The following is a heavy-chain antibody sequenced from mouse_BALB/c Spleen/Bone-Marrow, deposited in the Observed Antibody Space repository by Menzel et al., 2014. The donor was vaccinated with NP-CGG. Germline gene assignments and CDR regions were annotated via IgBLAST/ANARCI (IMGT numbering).Heavy chain of an antibody. CDR3: AKAIRQGYYYAMDY. J-gene: IGHJ4*01. CDR1: GSSLTSYG. CDR2: IWGGGST. D-gene: IGHD2-12*01. Sequence: VKLVESGPGLVQPSQSLSIPCTVSGSSLTSYGLHWVRQSPGKGLEWLGVIWGGGSTDYNAAFMSRLSITKDNSKSQVFFKMNSLQADDTAIYYCAKAIRQGYYYAMDYWGQGTSVTVSS. V-gene: IGHV2-5*01.